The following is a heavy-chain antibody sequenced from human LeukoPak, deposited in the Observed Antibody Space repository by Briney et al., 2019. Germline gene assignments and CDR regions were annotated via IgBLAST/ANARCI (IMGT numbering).Heavy chain of an antibody. V-gene: IGHV3-7*03. Sequence: GGSLRLSCAASGFMFSSNWMSWVRLAPGKGLEWVANIKEDGTETYYVDSVKGRFTISRDNAKNSLYLQMNSLRVEDTAVYYCAKQGRSLQTYWGQGTLVTVSS. CDR3: AKQGRSLQTY. CDR2: IKEDGTET. J-gene: IGHJ4*02. CDR1: GFMFSSNW. D-gene: IGHD5-24*01.